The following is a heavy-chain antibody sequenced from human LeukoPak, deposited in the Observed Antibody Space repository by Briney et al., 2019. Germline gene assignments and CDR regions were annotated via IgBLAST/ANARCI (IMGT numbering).Heavy chain of an antibody. V-gene: IGHV1-18*01. CDR2: ISPYDHDT. CDR3: VRDYFCSGGTCDDCFDP. J-gene: IGHJ5*02. Sequence: ASVKVSCKASGYTFTNYGISWVRQALGKGLEWLAWISPYDHDTNYAQKFRGRVTMTTDTSTSTAYMELRSLGSDDTAVYYCVRDYFCSGGTCDDCFDPWGQGTLVTVSS. CDR1: GYTFTNYG. D-gene: IGHD2-15*01.